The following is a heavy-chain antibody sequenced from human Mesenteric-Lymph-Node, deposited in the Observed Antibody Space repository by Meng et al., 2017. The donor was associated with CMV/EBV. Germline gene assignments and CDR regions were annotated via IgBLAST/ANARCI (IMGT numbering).Heavy chain of an antibody. CDR3: ARGRVRSNLGGLIVVRDDALDV. CDR1: GGSISSYY. J-gene: IGHJ3*01. V-gene: IGHV4-59*01. CDR2: IYHSGST. Sequence: SETLSLTCTVSGGSISSYYWSWIRQPPGKGLEWIGCIYHSGSTNYNPSLKSRVTVSIDTSKKQFSLKLSSVTAADTAVYYCARGRVRSNLGGLIVVRDDALDVWGQGTMVTVSS. D-gene: IGHD3-16*02.